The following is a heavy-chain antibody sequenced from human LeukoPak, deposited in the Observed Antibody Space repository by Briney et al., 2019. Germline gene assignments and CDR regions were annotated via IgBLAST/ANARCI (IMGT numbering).Heavy chain of an antibody. Sequence: GGSLRLSCAASGFTFSSYAMSWVRQAPGKGLEWVSAISGSGGSTYYADSVKGRFTISRDNSKNTLYLQMNSLRAEDTAVYYCAKGAMVRGVTPYYFDYWGQGTLVTVSS. V-gene: IGHV3-23*01. CDR2: ISGSGGST. CDR1: GFTFSSYA. CDR3: AKGAMVRGVTPYYFDY. D-gene: IGHD3-10*01. J-gene: IGHJ4*02.